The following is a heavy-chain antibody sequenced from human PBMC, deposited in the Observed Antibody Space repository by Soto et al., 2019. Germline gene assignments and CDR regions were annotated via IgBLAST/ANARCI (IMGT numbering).Heavy chain of an antibody. Sequence: SLRLSCAASGFTFNSYAMSWVRQAPGKGLEWVSAISGSGGSTYYADSVKGRFTISRDNSKNTLYLQMNSLRAEDTAVYYCAKDITNSSGWPYAAFDIWGQGTMVTVSS. CDR2: ISGSGGST. J-gene: IGHJ3*02. CDR1: GFTFNSYA. V-gene: IGHV3-23*01. CDR3: AKDITNSSGWPYAAFDI. D-gene: IGHD6-19*01.